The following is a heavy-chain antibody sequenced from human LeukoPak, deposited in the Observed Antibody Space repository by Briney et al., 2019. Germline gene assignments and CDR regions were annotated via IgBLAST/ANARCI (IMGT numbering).Heavy chain of an antibody. CDR3: ARRRIVATIDY. Sequence: PSETLSLTCGVSGGSISSSGYYWAWIRQPPGTGLEWIGSISYTGTTYYNPSLKSRLTIPADRSKNQFSLKLTSVTAADTAVYYCARRRIVATIDYWGQGTLVTVSS. V-gene: IGHV4-39*01. CDR1: GGSISSSGYY. J-gene: IGHJ4*02. D-gene: IGHD5-12*01. CDR2: ISYTGTT.